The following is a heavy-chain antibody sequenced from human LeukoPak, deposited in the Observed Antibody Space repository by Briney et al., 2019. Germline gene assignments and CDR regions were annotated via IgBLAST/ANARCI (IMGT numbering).Heavy chain of an antibody. Sequence: SETLSLTCTVSGGSISSYYWSWIRQPPGKGLEWIGYIYYSGSTNYNPSLKSRVTISVDTSKNQFSLKLSSVTAADTAVYYCARGPRGIRFLEGYGMDVWGQGTTVAVSS. D-gene: IGHD3-3*01. CDR1: GGSISSYY. J-gene: IGHJ6*02. CDR2: IYYSGST. V-gene: IGHV4-59*12. CDR3: ARGPRGIRFLEGYGMDV.